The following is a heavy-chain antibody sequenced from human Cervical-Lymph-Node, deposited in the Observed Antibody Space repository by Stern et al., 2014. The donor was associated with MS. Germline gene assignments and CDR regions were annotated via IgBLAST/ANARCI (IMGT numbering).Heavy chain of an antibody. V-gene: IGHV3-30*01. J-gene: IGHJ4*02. CDR1: GFPFSYHA. CDR2: ISYDGSDK. Sequence: VQLVESGGGVVQPGRSLRLSCTASGFPFSYHAMHWVRQAPGKGLEWVALISYDGSDKNDADSVNGRFTISRDNSRNTLYLQMNSLRVDDTAVYYCARGGAVTTSDYYLDYWGQGILVTVSS. CDR3: ARGGAVTTSDYYLDY. D-gene: IGHD4-17*01.